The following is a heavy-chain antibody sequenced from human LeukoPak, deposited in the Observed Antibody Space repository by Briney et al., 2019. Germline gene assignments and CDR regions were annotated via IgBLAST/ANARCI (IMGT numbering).Heavy chain of an antibody. J-gene: IGHJ2*01. CDR1: GGSISSGDYY. Sequence: SQTLSLTCTVSGGSISSGDYYWSWIRQPPGKGLEWIGYIYYCGSTYYNPSLKSRVTISVDTSKNQFSLKLSSVTAADTAVYYCARAIHCSSTSCYGVWYFDLWGRGTLVTVSS. CDR2: IYYCGST. CDR3: ARAIHCSSTSCYGVWYFDL. D-gene: IGHD2-2*01. V-gene: IGHV4-30-4*08.